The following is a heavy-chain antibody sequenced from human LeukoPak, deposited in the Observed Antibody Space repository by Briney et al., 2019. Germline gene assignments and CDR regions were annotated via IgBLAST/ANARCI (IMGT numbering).Heavy chain of an antibody. Sequence: SVKVSCKASGGTFSSYAISWVRQAPGQGLEWMGGIIPIFGTANYAQKFQGRVTITADESTSTAYMELSSLRSEDTAVYYCARDARTNCSSTSCYTERRAFDIWGQGTMVTVPS. D-gene: IGHD2-2*02. CDR2: IIPIFGTA. CDR1: GGTFSSYA. CDR3: ARDARTNCSSTSCYTERRAFDI. J-gene: IGHJ3*02. V-gene: IGHV1-69*01.